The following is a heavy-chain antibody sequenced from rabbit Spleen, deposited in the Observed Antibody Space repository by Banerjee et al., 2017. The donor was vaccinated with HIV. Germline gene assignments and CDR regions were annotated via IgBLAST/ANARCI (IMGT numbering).Heavy chain of an antibody. CDR2: IDTGSGGT. CDR3: ARSGANAAVIGWNFDL. V-gene: IGHV1S40*01. CDR1: GFSFSSGYD. D-gene: IGHD1-1*01. Sequence: QSLEESGGGLVEPGGTLTLTCTVSGFSFSSGYDMCWVRQAPGKGPEWIACIDTGSGGTYYASWVNGRFTISKTSSTAMTLQMTGLTAADTATYFCARSGANAAVIGWNFDLWGPGTLVTVS. J-gene: IGHJ4*01.